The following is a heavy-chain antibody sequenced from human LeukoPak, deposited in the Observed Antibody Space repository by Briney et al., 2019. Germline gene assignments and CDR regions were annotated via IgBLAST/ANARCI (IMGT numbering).Heavy chain of an antibody. CDR2: IIPIFGTA. Sequence: SVKVSCKASGGTFSSYAISWVRQAPGQGLEWMGGIIPIFGTANYAQKFQGRVTITTDESTSTAYMELSSLRSEDTAVCYCARGATTTVTRRSYYYYYYMDVWGKGTTVTVSS. V-gene: IGHV1-69*05. J-gene: IGHJ6*03. CDR1: GGTFSSYA. D-gene: IGHD4-17*01. CDR3: ARGATTTVTRRSYYYYYYMDV.